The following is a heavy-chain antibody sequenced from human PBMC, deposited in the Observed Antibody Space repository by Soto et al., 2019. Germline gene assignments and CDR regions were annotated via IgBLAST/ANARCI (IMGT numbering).Heavy chain of an antibody. CDR3: ARDQGAMSSYFEY. V-gene: IGHV3-33*01. J-gene: IGHJ4*02. CDR1: GFTFSSYG. Sequence: QVQLVESGGGVVQPGRSLRLSCAASGFTFSSYGMHWVRQAPGKGLEWVAVIWYDGSNKYYADSVKGRLTISRDNSKNTLYLQMNSLRAEDTARYYCARDQGAMSSYFEYWGQGTLVTVSS. CDR2: IWYDGSNK.